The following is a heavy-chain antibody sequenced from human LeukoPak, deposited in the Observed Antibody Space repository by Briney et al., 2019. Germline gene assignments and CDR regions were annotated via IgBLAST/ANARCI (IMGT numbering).Heavy chain of an antibody. V-gene: IGHV4-4*07. J-gene: IGHJ4*02. CDR1: GGSISSYY. CDR3: ARGEYYDSSGYYPTFDY. Sequence: SETLSLTCTVSGGSISSYYWSWIRQPAGKGLEWIGRIYTSGSTNYNPSLKSRVTMSVDTSKNQFSLKLSSVTAADTAVYYCARGEYYDSSGYYPTFDYWGQGTLVAVSS. D-gene: IGHD3-22*01. CDR2: IYTSGST.